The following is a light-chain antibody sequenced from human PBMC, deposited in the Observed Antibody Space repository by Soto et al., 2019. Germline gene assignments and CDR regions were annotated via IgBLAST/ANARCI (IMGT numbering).Light chain of an antibody. Sequence: QPVLTQSPSASASLGASVRLTCTLSSGHSSYAIAWHQQQPEKGPRYLMKLNSDGSHTKGDGIPDRFSGSSSGAERYLTISSLQSEDEADYYCHTWASGIWVFGGGTKLTVL. CDR1: SGHSSYA. CDR2: LNSDGSH. V-gene: IGLV4-69*01. CDR3: HTWASGIWV. J-gene: IGLJ3*02.